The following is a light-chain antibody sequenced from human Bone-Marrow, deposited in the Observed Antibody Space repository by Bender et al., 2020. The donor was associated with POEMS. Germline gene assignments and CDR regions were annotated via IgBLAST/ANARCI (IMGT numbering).Light chain of an antibody. CDR2: EDS. CDR1: NIGTKS. Sequence: FVLTQPPSVSVAPGQTATITCGGSNIGTKSVPWYQQKAGQAPLLVVYEDSDRPSGVPERFSGSNSGNTATLTLTRVEAGDEADYYCQVWDSSDHLVFGGGTKLTVL. CDR3: QVWDSSDHLV. V-gene: IGLV3-21*02. J-gene: IGLJ3*02.